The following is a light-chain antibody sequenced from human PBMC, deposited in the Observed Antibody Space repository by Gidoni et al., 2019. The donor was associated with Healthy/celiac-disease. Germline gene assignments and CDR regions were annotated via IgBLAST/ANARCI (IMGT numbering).Light chain of an antibody. Sequence: DIQMTQSPSSVSASVEDRVTITCRASQSISSWLGWYQQKPGKAPKLLIYAASSLQSGVPSRCRGSGSGTDFTITISSLQPEDFATYYCQQANSFPITFGQGTRLEIK. CDR2: AAS. J-gene: IGKJ5*01. CDR3: QQANSFPIT. CDR1: QSISSW. V-gene: IGKV1-12*01.